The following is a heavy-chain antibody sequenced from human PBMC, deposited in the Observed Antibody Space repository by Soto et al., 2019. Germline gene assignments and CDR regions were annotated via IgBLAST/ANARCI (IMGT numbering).Heavy chain of an antibody. Sequence: QVQLQQSGPGLVKPSQTLSLTCAISGDSVSTNCVAWNWIRLSPSRGLAWLGRTYYRAKWNTDYALSVKGRITINPDTSKNQCSLQRNSVTPEDTAVYYCARGKHSTFDIWGQGTMVAVSS. J-gene: IGHJ3*02. V-gene: IGHV6-1*01. CDR3: ARGKHSTFDI. CDR2: TYYRAKWNT. CDR1: GDSVSTNCVA. D-gene: IGHD6-13*01.